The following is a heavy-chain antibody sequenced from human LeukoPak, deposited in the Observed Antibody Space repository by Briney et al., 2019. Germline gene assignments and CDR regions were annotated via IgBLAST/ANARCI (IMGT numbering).Heavy chain of an antibody. Sequence: SETLSLTCTVSGGSISSSSYYWGWNRQPPGKGLEWIGSIYYSGSTYYNPSLKSRVTISVDTSKNQFSLKLSSVTAADTAAYYCARYGATAYYMDVWGKGTTVTVSS. D-gene: IGHD1-26*01. V-gene: IGHV4-39*07. CDR2: IYYSGST. J-gene: IGHJ6*03. CDR3: ARYGATAYYMDV. CDR1: GGSISSSSYY.